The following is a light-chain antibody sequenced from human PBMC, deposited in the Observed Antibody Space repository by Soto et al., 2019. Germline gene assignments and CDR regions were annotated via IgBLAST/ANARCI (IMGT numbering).Light chain of an antibody. Sequence: QSLVTQPASVAGAPGHPVPISCPGTSSDVGSYILVSGYRPHRGKAPKLMIYEVSKRPSGVSNRFSGSKSGNTASLTISGLQAEDEADYYCCSYAGSSTFPYVFGTGTKVTVL. V-gene: IGLV2-23*02. J-gene: IGLJ1*01. CDR2: EVS. CDR3: CSYAGSSTFPYV. CDR1: SSDVGSYIL.